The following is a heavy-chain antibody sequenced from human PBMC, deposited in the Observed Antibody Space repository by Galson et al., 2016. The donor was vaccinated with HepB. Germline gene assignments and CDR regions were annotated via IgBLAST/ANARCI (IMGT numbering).Heavy chain of an antibody. D-gene: IGHD3-22*01. V-gene: IGHV3-7*03. CDR3: ASAYDSSGYHYWYFDL. CDR2: IKQDGSEK. Sequence: LEWVANIKQDGSEKYYVDSVKGRFTISRDNAKNSLYLQMNSLRAEDTAVYYCASAYDSSGYHYWYFDLWGRGTLVTVSS. J-gene: IGHJ2*01.